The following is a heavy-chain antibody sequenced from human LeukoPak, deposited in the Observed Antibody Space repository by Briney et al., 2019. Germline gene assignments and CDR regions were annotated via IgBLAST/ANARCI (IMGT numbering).Heavy chain of an antibody. CDR3: AKDSKRWKTYYYEAGSYYFDY. CDR1: RFTFSSFE. V-gene: IGHV3-48*03. J-gene: IGHJ4*02. Sequence: GGSLRLSCAASRFTFSSFEMNWVRQAPGRGLEWLSYISSSGSTKYYADSVKGRFTVSRGNANNSLYLQMSSLRAEDTAVYYCAKDSKRWKTYYYEAGSYYFDYWGQGTRVTVSS. D-gene: IGHD3-10*01. CDR2: ISSSGSTK.